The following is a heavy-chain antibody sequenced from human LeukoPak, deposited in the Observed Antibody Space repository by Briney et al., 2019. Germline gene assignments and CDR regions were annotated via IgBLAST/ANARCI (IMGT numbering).Heavy chain of an antibody. CDR1: GFTFSSYE. J-gene: IGHJ4*02. D-gene: IGHD1-26*01. Sequence: GGSLRLSCAASGFTFSSYEMNWVRQAPGKGLEWVSYISSSGSTIYYADSVKGRFTISRDNAKNSLYLQMNSLRAEDTAVYYCARGEWELLTFDYSGQGTLVTVSS. CDR3: ARGEWELLTFDY. CDR2: ISSSGSTI. V-gene: IGHV3-48*03.